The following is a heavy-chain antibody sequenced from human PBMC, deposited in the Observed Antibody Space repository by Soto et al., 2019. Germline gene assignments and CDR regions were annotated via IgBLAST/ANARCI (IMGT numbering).Heavy chain of an antibody. V-gene: IGHV4-38-2*01. D-gene: IGHD1-1*01. CDR1: GYSISSGLY. J-gene: IGHJ5*02. Sequence: PSETLSLTCAVSGYSISSGLYWGRIRQPPGKGLEWIGTIYRGGITYYNPSLKSRVTISIDTSKNHFSLRLSSVTATDTAVYFCAIGNPDWFDPWGQGTLVTVSS. CDR2: IYRGGIT. CDR3: AIGNPDWFDP.